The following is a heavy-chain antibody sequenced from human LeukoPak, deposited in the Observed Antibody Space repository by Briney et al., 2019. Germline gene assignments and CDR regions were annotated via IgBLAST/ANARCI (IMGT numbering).Heavy chain of an antibody. CDR2: VSSGSGTI. J-gene: IGHJ2*01. D-gene: IGHD6-19*01. Sequence: PGGSLRLSCAASGFTFSRYSMNWVRQAPGKGLEWVSYVSSGSGTIYYADSVKGRFTISRDNAENSLYLQMNSLRDEDTALYYCARDMAVAGTVWYFDLWGRGTLVTVSS. CDR3: ARDMAVAGTVWYFDL. CDR1: GFTFSRYS. V-gene: IGHV3-48*02.